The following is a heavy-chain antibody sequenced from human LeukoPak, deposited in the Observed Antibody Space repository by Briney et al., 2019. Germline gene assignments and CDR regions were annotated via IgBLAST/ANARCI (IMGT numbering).Heavy chain of an antibody. CDR2: INHSGST. CDR1: GGSFSGYY. Sequence: SETLSLTCAVYGGSFSGYYWSWIRQPPGKGLEWIGEINHSGSTNYNPSLKSRVTISVDTSKNQFSLKLSSVTAADTAVYYCARGLRDIVVVPAARDAFDIWGQGTMVTVSS. J-gene: IGHJ3*02. V-gene: IGHV4-34*01. CDR3: ARGLRDIVVVPAARDAFDI. D-gene: IGHD2-2*01.